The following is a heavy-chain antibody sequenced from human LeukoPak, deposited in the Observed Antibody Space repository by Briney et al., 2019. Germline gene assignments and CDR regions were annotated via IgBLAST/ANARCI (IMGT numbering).Heavy chain of an antibody. D-gene: IGHD3-3*01. Sequence: PGGSLRLSCTASGFTFGDYAMSWFRQAPGKGLEWVGFIRSKAYGGTTEYAASVKGRFTISRDDSKSIAYLQMNSLKTEDTAVYYCTTERYYDFWSGYSWNFDYWGQGTLVTVSS. CDR1: GFTFGDYA. CDR3: TTERYYDFWSGYSWNFDY. J-gene: IGHJ4*02. V-gene: IGHV3-49*03. CDR2: IRSKAYGGTT.